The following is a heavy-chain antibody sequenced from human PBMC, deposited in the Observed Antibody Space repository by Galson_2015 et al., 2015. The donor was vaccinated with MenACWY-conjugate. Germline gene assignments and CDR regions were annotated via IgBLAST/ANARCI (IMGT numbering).Heavy chain of an antibody. CDR1: GFTFRRFG. CDR3: AKDWSVPYSTIPYYFYMDV. J-gene: IGHJ6*03. CDR2: ISYDGSNE. V-gene: IGHV3-30*18. Sequence: SLRLSCAASGFTFRRFGMHWVRQAPGKGLEWMAVISYDGSNESYADSVKGRFTISRDSSKNTLYLQMNSLRADDTAVYYCAKDWSVPYSTIPYYFYMDVCGQGTTVTVSS. D-gene: IGHD6-13*01.